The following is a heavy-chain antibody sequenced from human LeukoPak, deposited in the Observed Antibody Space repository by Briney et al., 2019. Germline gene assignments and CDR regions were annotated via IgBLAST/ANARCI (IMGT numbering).Heavy chain of an antibody. CDR1: GGSFSGYY. J-gene: IGHJ4*02. Sequence: SETLSLTCVVYGGSFSGYYWRWIRQPPGKGLEWIGEINHSGSTNYNPSLKSRVTISVDTSKNQFSLKLSSVTAADTAVYYCARGRLDYYDSSGFPPGDYWGQGTLVTVSS. CDR2: INHSGST. D-gene: IGHD3-22*01. V-gene: IGHV4-34*01. CDR3: ARGRLDYYDSSGFPPGDY.